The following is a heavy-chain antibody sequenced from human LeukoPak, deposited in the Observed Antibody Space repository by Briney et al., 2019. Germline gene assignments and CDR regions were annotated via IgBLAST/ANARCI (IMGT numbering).Heavy chain of an antibody. CDR1: GYTFTSYV. V-gene: IGHV1-18*01. J-gene: IGHJ4*02. CDR3: ARVAPYYDFWSGYRLNDY. D-gene: IGHD3-3*01. Sequence: ASVKVSCKASGYTFTSYVISWVRQAPGQGLEWMGWISAYNGNTNYAQKLQGRVTMTTDTSTSTAYMELRSLRSDDTAVYYCARVAPYYDFWSGYRLNDYWGQGTLVTVSS. CDR2: ISAYNGNT.